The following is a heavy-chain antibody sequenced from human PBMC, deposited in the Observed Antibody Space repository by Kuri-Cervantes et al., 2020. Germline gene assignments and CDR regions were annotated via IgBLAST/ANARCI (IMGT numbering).Heavy chain of an antibody. CDR2: IYPSGSI. Sequence: SETLSLTCTVSGGSISPYYWSWIRQPAGKGLEWIGRIYPSGSINYNPSLKSRVTMSIDKSKNQFSLRLSSVTAADTAVYYCAKAQNYGDSPFDYWGQGILVTVSS. CDR3: AKAQNYGDSPFDY. J-gene: IGHJ4*02. CDR1: GGSISPYY. V-gene: IGHV4-4*07. D-gene: IGHD4-17*01.